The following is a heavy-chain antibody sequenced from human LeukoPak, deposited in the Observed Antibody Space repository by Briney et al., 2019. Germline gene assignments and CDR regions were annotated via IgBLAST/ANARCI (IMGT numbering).Heavy chain of an antibody. D-gene: IGHD2-15*01. V-gene: IGHV1-18*01. CDR2: VSGYNGNT. Sequence: TXXSXGVSWVRQAPGQGLEWMGWVSGYNGNTNYVQRFQGRVTMTTDTSTTTAYMELRNLRSDDTAVYYCARDIATVVHQDWGQGTLVTVSS. CDR3: ARDIATVVHQD. J-gene: IGHJ4*02. CDR1: TXXSXG.